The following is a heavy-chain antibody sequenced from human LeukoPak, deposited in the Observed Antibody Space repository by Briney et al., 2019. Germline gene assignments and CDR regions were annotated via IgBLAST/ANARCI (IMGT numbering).Heavy chain of an antibody. CDR1: GDSVSSNSAA. CDR2: TYYRSKWYN. V-gene: IGHV6-1*01. J-gene: IGHJ4*02. CDR3: ARDLIAAAGTFDY. Sequence: SQTLSLTCAISGDSVSSNSAACNWIRQPPSRGLEWLGRTYYRSKWYNDYAVSVKSRITINPDTSKNQFSLQLNSVTPEDTAVYYCARDLIAAAGTFDYWGQGTLVTVSS. D-gene: IGHD6-13*01.